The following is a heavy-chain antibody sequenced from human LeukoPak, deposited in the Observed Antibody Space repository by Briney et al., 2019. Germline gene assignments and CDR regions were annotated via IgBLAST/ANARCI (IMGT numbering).Heavy chain of an antibody. CDR2: ISGSGGST. J-gene: IGHJ4*02. D-gene: IGHD3-16*01. V-gene: IGHV3-23*01. CDR3: AKDGDDYVWGSSLPFDY. Sequence: GGSLRLSCAASGFTFSSYAMSWVRQAPGKGLEWVSAISGSGGSTYYADSVKGRFTISRDNSKNTLYLQMNSLRAEDTAVYYCAKDGDDYVWGSSLPFDYWGQGTLVTVSS. CDR1: GFTFSSYA.